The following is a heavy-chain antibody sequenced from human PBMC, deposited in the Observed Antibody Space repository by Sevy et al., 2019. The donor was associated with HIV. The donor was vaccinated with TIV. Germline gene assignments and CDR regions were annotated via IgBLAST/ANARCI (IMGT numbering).Heavy chain of an antibody. Sequence: SETLSLTCAVSGASVRSDSYYWTWIRQTPGRGLEWVGHISGTTSYNPSLKSRLTISRDTSKKQFSLTLSSVTAADTAVYYCASAKKLADTYYDSTVYYSFAYWGPGTVVTVSS. V-gene: IGHV4-61*01. J-gene: IGHJ4*02. CDR3: ASAKKLADTYYDSTVYYSFAY. CDR1: GASVRSDSYY. D-gene: IGHD3-9*01. CDR2: ISGTT.